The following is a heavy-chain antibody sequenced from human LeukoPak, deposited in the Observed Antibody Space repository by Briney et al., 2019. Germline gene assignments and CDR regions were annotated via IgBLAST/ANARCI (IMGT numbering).Heavy chain of an antibody. CDR3: AKALSVSSIPSGDFDF. V-gene: IGHV3-23*01. CDR1: GFTFSSYA. Sequence: PGGSLRLSCAASGFTFSSYAMSWVRQAPGKGLEWVSGLSGSGDIRYYAESVKGRFTISRDNPKNTVYLHMNSLRAEDTAVYFCAKALSVSSIPSGDFDFWGQGTLVTVSS. J-gene: IGHJ4*02. D-gene: IGHD6-6*01. CDR2: LSGSGDIR.